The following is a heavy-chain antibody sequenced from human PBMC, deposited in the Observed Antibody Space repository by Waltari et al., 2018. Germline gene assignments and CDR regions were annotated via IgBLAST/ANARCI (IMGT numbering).Heavy chain of an antibody. V-gene: IGHV5-51*01. CDR1: GYTFSNYW. Sequence: EVQLVQSGAEVKKPGESLKISCKGSGYTFSNYWIGWVRQMPGKGLEWMGIIYPGASETRHSPSFQGQVTISAHKSFNTAYLQWSILKASDTAMYYCARHVGGYCSGGNCYADFWGQGTLVTVSS. CDR2: IYPGASET. CDR3: ARHVGGYCSGGNCYADF. J-gene: IGHJ4*02. D-gene: IGHD2-15*01.